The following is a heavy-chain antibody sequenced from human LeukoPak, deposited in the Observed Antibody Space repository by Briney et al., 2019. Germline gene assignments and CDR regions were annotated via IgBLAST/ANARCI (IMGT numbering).Heavy chain of an antibody. CDR3: GRKHCSSTRCYWFDP. V-gene: IGHV4-30-4*01. J-gene: IGHJ5*02. Sequence: SETLSLTCSVSGGSVNSVDYYWSWIRQPPGEGLEWIGYIYYNGNTYYNPSLKSRVTISVDTSKNQFSLKLNSVTAADTAVYYCGRKHCSSTRCYWFDPWGQGTLVTVPS. CDR1: GGSVNSVDYY. CDR2: IYYNGNT. D-gene: IGHD2-2*01.